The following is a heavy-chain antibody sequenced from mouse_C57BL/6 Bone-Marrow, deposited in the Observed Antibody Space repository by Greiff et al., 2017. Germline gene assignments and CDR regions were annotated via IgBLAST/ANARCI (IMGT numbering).Heavy chain of an antibody. Sequence: QVQLQQSGAELVKPGASVKLSCTASGFNIKDYYIHWVKQRTEQGLEWIGELDPSDSYTNYNQKFKCKSTLTVDNSSSTASMPLSSLTSEDSAVYYGGRLGTTVTYYAMDYWGQGTSVNVSS. CDR2: LDPSDSYT. J-gene: IGHJ4*01. V-gene: IGHV1-69*01. CDR3: GRLGTTVTYYAMDY. D-gene: IGHD1-1*01. CDR1: GFNIKDYY.